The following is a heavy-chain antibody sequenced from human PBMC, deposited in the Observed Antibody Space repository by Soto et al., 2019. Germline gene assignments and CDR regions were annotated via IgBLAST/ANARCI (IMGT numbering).Heavy chain of an antibody. D-gene: IGHD2-8*01. CDR3: ARDLGYCTNGVCAKIYYYYGMDV. CDR2: IIPIFGTA. V-gene: IGHV1-69*13. J-gene: IGHJ6*02. Sequence: ASVKVSCKASGGTFSSYAISWVRQAPGQGLEWMGGIIPIFGTANYAQKFQGRVMITADESTSTAYMELSSLRSEDTAVYYCARDLGYCTNGVCAKIYYYYGMDVWGQGTTVTVSS. CDR1: GGTFSSYA.